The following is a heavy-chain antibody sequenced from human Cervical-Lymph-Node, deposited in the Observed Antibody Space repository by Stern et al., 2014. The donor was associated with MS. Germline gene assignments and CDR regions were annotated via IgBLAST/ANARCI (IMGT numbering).Heavy chain of an antibody. CDR1: GFTLSRYA. CDR3: VKDAQHQVVLDYYRYGMDV. J-gene: IGHJ6*02. CDR2: ISGNGSIP. D-gene: IGHD6-13*01. V-gene: IGHV3-64D*06. Sequence: MQLVLSGGGLVQPGGSLTLSCSGSGFTLSRYAMHWVRQAPGKGLDYVSCISGNGSIPYYSDSVKGRVTISRDNSKTTVYLQMSGLGPDDTAVYYCVKDAQHQVVLDYYRYGMDVWGQGTTVIVSS.